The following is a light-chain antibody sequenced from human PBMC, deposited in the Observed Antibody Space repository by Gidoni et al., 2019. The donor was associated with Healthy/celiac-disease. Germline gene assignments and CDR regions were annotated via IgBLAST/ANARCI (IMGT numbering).Light chain of an antibody. CDR2: QDN. CDR1: KLGDKY. V-gene: IGLV3-1*01. J-gene: IGLJ2*01. CDR3: QAWDSSTVV. Sequence: SYEVTQPPSVSVSPGKTASITCSGDKLGDKYACWYQQKPGQSPVLVIYQDNKRPSGIPERFSGSNSGNKATLTISGTQAMDEADYYCQAWDSSTVVFGGGTKLTVL.